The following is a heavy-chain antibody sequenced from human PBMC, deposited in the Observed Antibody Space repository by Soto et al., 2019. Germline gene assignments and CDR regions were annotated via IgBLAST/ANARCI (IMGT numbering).Heavy chain of an antibody. V-gene: IGHV3-66*01. Sequence: PGGSLRLSCAASGFTVSSNYISCVRQAPRKGLERVSILYSGGSTYYADSVKGRFTISRDNSKNTLYLQMNSLRAEDTAVYYCARNSGPKAFFDYWGQGT. D-gene: IGHD5-12*01. J-gene: IGHJ4*02. CDR3: ARNSGPKAFFDY. CDR2: LYSGGST. CDR1: GFTVSSNY.